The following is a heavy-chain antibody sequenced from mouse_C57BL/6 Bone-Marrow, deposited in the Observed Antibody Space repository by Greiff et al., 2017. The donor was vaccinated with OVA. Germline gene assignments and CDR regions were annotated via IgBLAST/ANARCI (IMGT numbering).Heavy chain of an antibody. CDR3: ARGYYSNFWFAY. CDR2: IHPNSGST. CDR1: GYTFTSYW. V-gene: IGHV1-64*01. J-gene: IGHJ3*01. D-gene: IGHD2-5*01. Sequence: QVQLQQPGAELVKPGASVKLSCKASGYTFTSYWMHWVKQRPGQGLEWIGMIHPNSGSTNYNEKFKSKATLTVDKSSSTAYMQLSSLTSEDSAVYYCARGYYSNFWFAYWGQGTLVTVAA.